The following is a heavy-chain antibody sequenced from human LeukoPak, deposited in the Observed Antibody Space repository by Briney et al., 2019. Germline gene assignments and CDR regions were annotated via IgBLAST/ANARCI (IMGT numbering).Heavy chain of an antibody. Sequence: GASVKVSCKTSGGTFNNSAISWVRQAPGKGLEWLGGIMPLFGTANYAKKFQGRVTITTDESTSTAYMELSSLRSEDTAVYYCACALYYYDSSGYYQFRDYWGQGTLVTVSS. D-gene: IGHD3-22*01. J-gene: IGHJ4*02. V-gene: IGHV1-69*05. CDR2: IMPLFGTA. CDR1: GGTFNNSA. CDR3: ACALYYYDSSGYYQFRDY.